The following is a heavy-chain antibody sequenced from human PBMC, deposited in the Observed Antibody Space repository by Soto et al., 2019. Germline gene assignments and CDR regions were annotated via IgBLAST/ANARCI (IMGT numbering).Heavy chain of an antibody. D-gene: IGHD1-26*01. CDR2: IYYSGST. Sequence: SETLSLTCTLSGGSISSSSYYWGWIRQPPGKGLEWIGSIYYSGSTYYNPSLKSRVTISVDTSKNQFSLKLSSVTAADTAVYYCASDGATPYYGMDVWGQGTTVTVS. CDR1: GGSISSSSYY. J-gene: IGHJ6*02. V-gene: IGHV4-39*01. CDR3: ASDGATPYYGMDV.